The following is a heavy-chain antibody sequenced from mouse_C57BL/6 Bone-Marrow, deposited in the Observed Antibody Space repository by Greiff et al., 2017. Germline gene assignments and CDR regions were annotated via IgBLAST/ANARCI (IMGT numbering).Heavy chain of an antibody. CDR2: IDPSDSYT. D-gene: IGHD3-2*02. Sequence: QVQLKQPGAELVKPGASVKLSCKASGYTFTSYWMQWVKQRPGQGLEWIGEIDPSDSYTNYNQKFKGKATLTVDTSSSTAYMQLSSLTSEDSAVYYCARSGRPGYAMDYWGQGTSVTVSS. CDR1: GYTFTSYW. CDR3: ARSGRPGYAMDY. J-gene: IGHJ4*01. V-gene: IGHV1-50*01.